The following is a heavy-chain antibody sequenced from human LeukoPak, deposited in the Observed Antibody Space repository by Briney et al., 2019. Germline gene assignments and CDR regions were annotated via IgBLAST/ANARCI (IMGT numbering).Heavy chain of an antibody. V-gene: IGHV3-21*01. D-gene: IGHD4-23*01. Sequence: GGSLRLSCAASGFTFSSNWMHWVRQAPGKGLEWVSSISSSSSYIYYADSVKGRFTISRDNAKNSLYLQMNSLRAEDTAVYYCARDYGGNSGYWGQGTLVTVSS. J-gene: IGHJ4*02. CDR2: ISSSSSYI. CDR1: GFTFSSNW. CDR3: ARDYGGNSGY.